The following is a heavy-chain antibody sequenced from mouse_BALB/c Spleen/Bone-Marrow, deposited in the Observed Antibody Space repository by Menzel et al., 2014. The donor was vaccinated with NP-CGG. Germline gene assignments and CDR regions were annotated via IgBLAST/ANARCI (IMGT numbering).Heavy chain of an antibody. D-gene: IGHD2-1*01. CDR2: IHPSDSET. CDR3: AREKVYYGISWFAY. CDR1: GYSLTSYW. Sequence: VKLQESGAELVRPGASVKLSCKASGYSLTSYWMNWVKQRPGQGLEWIGMIHPSDSETRLNQKFKDKATLTVDKSSSTAYMQLSSPTSEDSSVYYCAREKVYYGISWFAYWGQGTLVTVSA. V-gene: IGHV1-61*01. J-gene: IGHJ3*01.